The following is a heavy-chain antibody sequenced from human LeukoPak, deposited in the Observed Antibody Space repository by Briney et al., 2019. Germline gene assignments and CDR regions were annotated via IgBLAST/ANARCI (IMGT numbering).Heavy chain of an antibody. J-gene: IGHJ4*02. CDR2: ITGTGGR. CDR1: GFTFSNFW. Sequence: GGSLRLSCAASGFTFSNFWMSWVRQAPGKGLEWVSIITGTGGRYYGDSVKGRFILSRDNSKNTVYMQMSSLRAEDTATYYCAKDYCRDGNCPFPFLDSWGQGTLVTVSS. D-gene: IGHD2-15*01. CDR3: AKDYCRDGNCPFPFLDS. V-gene: IGHV3-23*01.